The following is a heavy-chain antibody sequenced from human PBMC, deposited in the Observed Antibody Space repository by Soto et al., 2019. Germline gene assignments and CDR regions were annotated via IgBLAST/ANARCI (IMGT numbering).Heavy chain of an antibody. J-gene: IGHJ6*02. CDR1: GFTFSSYA. D-gene: IGHD2-15*01. V-gene: IGHV3-30-3*01. Sequence: RGSLRLSCARSGFTFSSYAMHWVRQAPGKGLEWVAVISHDGSNKYYADSVKGRFTISRDNSNNALFLQMNSLRIEDTALYYCARGDRGGSVSPASYYYSGLDVCGQGTSVTVYS. CDR2: ISHDGSNK. CDR3: ARGDRGGSVSPASYYYSGLDV.